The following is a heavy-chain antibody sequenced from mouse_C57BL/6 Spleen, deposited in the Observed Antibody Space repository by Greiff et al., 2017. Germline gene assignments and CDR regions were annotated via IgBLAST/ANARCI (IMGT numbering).Heavy chain of an antibody. J-gene: IGHJ2*01. V-gene: IGHV1-82*01. CDR1: GYAFSSSW. Sequence: VHLVESGPELVKPGASVKISCKASGYAFSSSWMNWVKQRPGKGLEWIGRIYPGDGDTNYNGKFKGKATLTADKSSSTAYMQLSSLTSEDSAVYFCAREDSSGYVDYWGQGTTLTVSS. D-gene: IGHD3-2*02. CDR2: IYPGDGDT. CDR3: AREDSSGYVDY.